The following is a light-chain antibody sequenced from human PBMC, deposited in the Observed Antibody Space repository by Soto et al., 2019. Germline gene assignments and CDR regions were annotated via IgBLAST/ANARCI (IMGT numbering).Light chain of an antibody. V-gene: IGKV1-9*01. CDR1: QSISTY. CDR2: AAS. J-gene: IGKJ4*01. CDR3: QQLESYPST. Sequence: DIQQTRSPSILSASVGERVTITCRASQSISTYLNWYQQKPGKAPKLLIYAASTLQSGVPSRFSGSGSGTDFTLTISCLQPEDFATYYCQQLESYPSTFGGGIKVDIK.